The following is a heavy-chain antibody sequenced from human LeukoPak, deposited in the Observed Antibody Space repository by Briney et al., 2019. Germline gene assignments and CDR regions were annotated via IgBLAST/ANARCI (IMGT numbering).Heavy chain of an antibody. Sequence: ASVKVSCKASGYTFTSYGISWVRQAPGQGLEWMGWISAYNGNTNYAQKLQGRVTMTTDTSTSTAYMELRSLRSDDTAVYYCARKRRSEPYNWFDPWGQGTLVTVSS. J-gene: IGHJ5*02. D-gene: IGHD1-14*01. CDR3: ARKRRSEPYNWFDP. CDR2: ISAYNGNT. V-gene: IGHV1-18*01. CDR1: GYTFTSYG.